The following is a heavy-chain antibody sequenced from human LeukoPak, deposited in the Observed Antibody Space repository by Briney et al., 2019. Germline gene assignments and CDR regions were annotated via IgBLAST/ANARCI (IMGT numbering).Heavy chain of an antibody. V-gene: IGHV4-59*01. CDR2: IYNSGST. Sequence: PSETLSLTCTVSGGSISSYYWSWIRQPPGKGLEWIGYIYNSGSTNYNPSLKSRVTISVDTSKNQFSLKLNSVTAADTAVCYCAKYGYSSGWYFDHWGQGTLVTVSS. D-gene: IGHD6-19*01. CDR3: AKYGYSSGWYFDH. J-gene: IGHJ4*02. CDR1: GGSISSYY.